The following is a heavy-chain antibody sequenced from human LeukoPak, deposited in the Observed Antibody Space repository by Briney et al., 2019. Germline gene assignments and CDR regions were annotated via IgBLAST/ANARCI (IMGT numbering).Heavy chain of an antibody. V-gene: IGHV3-23*01. CDR1: GFTFSNYA. CDR2: ISGSGGST. CDR3: AKVTFYDILTCGDCYSDY. Sequence: GGSLRLSCAASGFTFSNYAMSWVRQAPGKGLEWVSAISGSGGSTYYADSVKGRFTISRDNSKNTLYLQMNSLRAEDTAVYYCAKVTFYDILTCGDCYSDYWGQGTLVTVSS. J-gene: IGHJ4*02. D-gene: IGHD2-21*02.